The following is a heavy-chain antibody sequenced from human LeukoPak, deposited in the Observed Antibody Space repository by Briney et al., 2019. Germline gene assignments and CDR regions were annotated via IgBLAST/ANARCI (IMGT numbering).Heavy chain of an antibody. D-gene: IGHD1-26*01. CDR2: INHGGST. CDR3: ARHGRGSWTAAEFFHH. V-gene: IGHV4-34*01. CDR1: GGSFSGYY. Sequence: SETLSLTCAVYGGSFSGYYWSWIRQPPGKGLEWIGEINHGGSTNYNPSLKSRVTISVDTSKNQLSLRLSSVTAADTAVYYCARHGRGSWTAAEFFHHWGQGTLVAVSS. J-gene: IGHJ1*01.